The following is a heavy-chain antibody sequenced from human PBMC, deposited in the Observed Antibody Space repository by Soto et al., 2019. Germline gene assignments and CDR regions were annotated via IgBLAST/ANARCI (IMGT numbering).Heavy chain of an antibody. Sequence: YWTGIRQHPGKGLEWMGIIYPGDSDTRYSPSFQGQVTISADKSISTAYLQWSSLKASDTAMYYCARGADTAMAQPYYYYYGMDVWGQGTTVS. CDR3: ARGADTAMAQPYYYYYGMDV. V-gene: IGHV5-51*01. CDR2: IYPGDSDT. CDR1: YW. D-gene: IGHD5-18*01. J-gene: IGHJ6*02.